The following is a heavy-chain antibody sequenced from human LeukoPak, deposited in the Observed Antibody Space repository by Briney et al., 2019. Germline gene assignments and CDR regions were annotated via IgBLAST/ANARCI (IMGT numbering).Heavy chain of an antibody. V-gene: IGHV3-33*01. Sequence: GGSLRLSCAASGFTFSSYGMHWVRQAPGKGLEWVAVIWYDGSNKYYADSVKGRFTISRDNSKNTLYPQMNSLRAEDTAVYYCARSRVVVVAATWFDPWGQGTLVTVSS. J-gene: IGHJ5*02. D-gene: IGHD2-15*01. CDR3: ARSRVVVVAATWFDP. CDR1: GFTFSSYG. CDR2: IWYDGSNK.